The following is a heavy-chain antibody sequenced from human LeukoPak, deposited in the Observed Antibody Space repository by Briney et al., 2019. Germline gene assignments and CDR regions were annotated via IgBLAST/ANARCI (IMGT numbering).Heavy chain of an antibody. CDR2: INHSGST. V-gene: IGHV4-34*01. CDR1: GGSFSGYY. CDR3: ARVFGDFRSGWYGRDLDY. J-gene: IGHJ4*02. Sequence: SETLSLTCAVYGGSFSGYYWSWIRQPPGKGLEWIGEINHSGSTNYNPSLKSRVTISVDTSKNQFSLKLSSVTAADTGVYYCARVFGDFRSGWYGRDLDYWGQGTLVTVSS. D-gene: IGHD6-19*01.